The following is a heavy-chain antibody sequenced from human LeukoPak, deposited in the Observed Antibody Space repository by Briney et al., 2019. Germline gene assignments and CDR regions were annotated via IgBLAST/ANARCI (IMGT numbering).Heavy chain of an antibody. V-gene: IGHV4-34*01. J-gene: IGHJ6*03. D-gene: IGHD1-1*01. CDR3: ARAVQLERPPPLIGYYYIDV. CDR2: INHSGST. CDR1: SESFSGYY. Sequence: SETLSLTCAVYSESFSGYYWSWIRQPPGKGLEWIGEINHSGSTNYNPSLKSRVTISVDTSKNQFSLKLSSVTAADTAVYYCARAVQLERPPPLIGYYYIDVWGKGTTVTVSS.